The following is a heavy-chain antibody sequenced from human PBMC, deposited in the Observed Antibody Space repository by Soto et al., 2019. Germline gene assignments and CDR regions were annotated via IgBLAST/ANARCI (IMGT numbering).Heavy chain of an antibody. CDR1: GCTFNTFG. J-gene: IGHJ4*02. CDR2: ISYDGSDK. CDR3: AKSPNFYCSSYHCYKYYFDY. V-gene: IGHV3-30*18. D-gene: IGHD2-2*01. Sequence: LRLSGAASGCTFNTFGMHWVRQAPGKGLEWVAVISYDGSDKYYSDSVRGRFTISRDNSMNTLYLQMNSLRTEDTAVYYCAKSPNFYCSSYHCYKYYFDYWGQGTLVTVSS.